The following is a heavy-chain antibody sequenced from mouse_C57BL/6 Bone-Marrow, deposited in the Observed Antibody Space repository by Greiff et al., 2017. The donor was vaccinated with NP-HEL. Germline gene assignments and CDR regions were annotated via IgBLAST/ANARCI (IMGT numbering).Heavy chain of an antibody. V-gene: IGHV1-72*01. Sequence: VQLQQPGAELVKPGASVKLSCKASGYTFTSYWMHWVKQRPGRGLEWIGRIDPNSGGTKYHEKFKSKATLTVDKPSSTAYMQLSSLTSEDSAVYYCARSGSRSFLITTVVAPYAMDYWGQGTSVTVSS. J-gene: IGHJ4*01. CDR2: IDPNSGGT. D-gene: IGHD1-1*01. CDR3: ARSGSRSFLITTVVAPYAMDY. CDR1: GYTFTSYW.